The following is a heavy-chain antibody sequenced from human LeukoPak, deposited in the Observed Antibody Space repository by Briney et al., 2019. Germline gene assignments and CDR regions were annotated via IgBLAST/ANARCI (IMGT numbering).Heavy chain of an antibody. CDR2: ISGSGGST. D-gene: IGHD3-9*01. CDR1: GFTFSSYA. Sequence: PGGSLRLSCAASGFTFSSYAMSWVRQAPGKGREWVSAISGSGGSTYYADSVKGRLTSSRDNSKNTLYLQMNSLRAEDTAVYYCAKTRTYYDILAGYCPDYWGQGTLVTVSS. J-gene: IGHJ4*02. V-gene: IGHV3-23*01. CDR3: AKTRTYYDILAGYCPDY.